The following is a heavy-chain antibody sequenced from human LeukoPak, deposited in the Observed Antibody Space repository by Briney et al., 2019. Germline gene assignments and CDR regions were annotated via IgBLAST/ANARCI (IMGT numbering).Heavy chain of an antibody. D-gene: IGHD4-17*01. CDR3: ARDYGDYYFDY. CDR1: GFTFSSYW. V-gene: IGHV3-7*01. CDR2: IKQDGSEK. J-gene: IGHJ4*02. Sequence: GGSLRPSCAASGFTFSSYWMSWVRQAPGKGLEWVANIKQDGSEKYYVDSVKGRFTISRDNAKNSLYLQMNSLRAEDTAVYYCARDYGDYYFDYWGQGTLVTVSS.